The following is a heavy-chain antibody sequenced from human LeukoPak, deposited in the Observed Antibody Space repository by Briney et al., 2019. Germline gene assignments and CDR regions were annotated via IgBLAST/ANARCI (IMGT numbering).Heavy chain of an antibody. CDR1: GGSISSGSYY. D-gene: IGHD3-3*01. CDR2: IYTSGST. V-gene: IGHV4-61*02. Sequence: SETLSLTCTVSGGSISSGSYYWSWIRQPAGKGLEWIGRIYTSGSTNYNPSLKSRVTISVDTSKNQFSLKLSSVTAADTAVYYCARGWSNRLRNWFDPWGQGTLVTVSS. CDR3: ARGWSNRLRNWFDP. J-gene: IGHJ5*02.